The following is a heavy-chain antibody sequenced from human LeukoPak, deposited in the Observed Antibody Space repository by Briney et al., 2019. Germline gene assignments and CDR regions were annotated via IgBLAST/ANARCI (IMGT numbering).Heavy chain of an antibody. Sequence: GGSLRLSCAASGFAFSSYAMSWVRQAPGKGLEWVSAISGSGGSTYYADSVKGRFTISRDNSKNTLYLQTNSLRAEDTAVYYCAKTLSRGTYYDFWGGPSAAYFDYWGQGTLVTVSS. J-gene: IGHJ4*02. CDR2: ISGSGGST. V-gene: IGHV3-23*01. CDR3: AKTLSRGTYYDFWGGPSAAYFDY. D-gene: IGHD3-3*01. CDR1: GFAFSSYA.